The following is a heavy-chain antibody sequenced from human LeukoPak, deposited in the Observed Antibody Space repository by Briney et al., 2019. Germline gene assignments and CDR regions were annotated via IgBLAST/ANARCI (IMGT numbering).Heavy chain of an antibody. J-gene: IGHJ6*02. CDR1: GFTFSSYG. CDR3: AREKYEGSGSHYFALDV. V-gene: IGHV3-33*01. Sequence: PGGSLRLPCAASGFTFSSYGMHWVRQAPGKGLEWVAAIWFDGSNKYYADSVKGRFTISRDNSRNTVLLQVDSLSAEDTAVYYCAREKYEGSGSHYFALDVWGQGTMVIVSS. CDR2: IWFDGSNK. D-gene: IGHD3-10*01.